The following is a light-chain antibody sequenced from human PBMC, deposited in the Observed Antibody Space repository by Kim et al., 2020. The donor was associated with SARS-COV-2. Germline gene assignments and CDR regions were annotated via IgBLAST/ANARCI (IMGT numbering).Light chain of an antibody. V-gene: IGLV3-19*01. Sequence: VPLGQTVRITCQGDSLRSYYASWYQQKPGQAPVLVIYGKNNRPSGIPDRFSGSSSGNTASLTITGAQAEDEADYYCNSRDSSGNVVFGGGTQLTVL. CDR2: GKN. CDR3: NSRDSSGNVV. J-gene: IGLJ2*01. CDR1: SLRSYY.